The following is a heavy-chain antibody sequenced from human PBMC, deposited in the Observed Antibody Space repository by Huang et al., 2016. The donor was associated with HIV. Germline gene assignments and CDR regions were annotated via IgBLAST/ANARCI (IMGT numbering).Heavy chain of an antibody. CDR1: GYTFTDSN. CDR3: ARDWSFGSSTSPAD. CDR2: IKPKRGGT. D-gene: IGHD6-6*01. Sequence: QVQLVQSGAEVKNPGASVRVSCKASGYTFTDSNIHWVRQAPGQGLDWRGWIKPKRGGTIYAQRVQGRITMTRDTTISTVHMDLRRIQSDDTAVYFCARDWSFGSSTSPADWGQGTLVTVSS. V-gene: IGHV1-2*02. J-gene: IGHJ4*02.